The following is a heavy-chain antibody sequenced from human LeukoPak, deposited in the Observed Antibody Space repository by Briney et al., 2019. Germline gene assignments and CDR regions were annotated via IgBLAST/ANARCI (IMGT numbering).Heavy chain of an antibody. CDR1: GGSISSSSYY. J-gene: IGHJ5*02. CDR2: IYYSGST. D-gene: IGHD2-2*02. Sequence: SETLSLTCTVSGGSISSSSYYWCWIRQPPGKGRGWIGSIYYSGSTYYNPSLNSRVTISVDQSRHQFSLKLRSVTAADTAVYYCARRVVPYCSSTSCYNGWFDPWGQGTLVTVSS. V-gene: IGHV4-39*01. CDR3: ARRVVPYCSSTSCYNGWFDP.